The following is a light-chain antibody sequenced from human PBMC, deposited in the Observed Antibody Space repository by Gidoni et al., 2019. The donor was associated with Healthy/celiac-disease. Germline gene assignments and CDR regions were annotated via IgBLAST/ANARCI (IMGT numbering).Light chain of an antibody. Sequence: IVFSQPPGTLSLSPEERATLSCRASQSVSSSYLAWYQQKPGQAPRLLIYGASSRATGIPDRCSGSGSGTDFTLTISRLEPEDFAVYYCQQYGSSSYTFGQGTKLEIK. J-gene: IGKJ2*01. CDR3: QQYGSSSYT. CDR1: QSVSSSY. V-gene: IGKV3-20*01. CDR2: GAS.